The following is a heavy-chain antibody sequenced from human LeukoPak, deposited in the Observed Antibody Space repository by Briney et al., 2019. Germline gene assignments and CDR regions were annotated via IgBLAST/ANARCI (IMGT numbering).Heavy chain of an antibody. D-gene: IGHD6-6*01. CDR2: INPNSGGT. Sequence: ASVKVSCKASGYTFTGYYMHWVRQAPGQGLEWMGWINPNSGGTNYAQKFQGRVTMTRDTSISTAYMELSRLRSDDTAVYYCARDRGSSSSVPDSWGQGTLVTVSS. V-gene: IGHV1-2*02. J-gene: IGHJ5*02. CDR3: ARDRGSSSSVPDS. CDR1: GYTFTGYY.